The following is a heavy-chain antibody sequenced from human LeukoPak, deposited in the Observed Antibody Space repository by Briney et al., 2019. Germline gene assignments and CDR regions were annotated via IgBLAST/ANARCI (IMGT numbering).Heavy chain of an antibody. V-gene: IGHV4-39*07. CDR3: ARVVYRGENWFDP. D-gene: IGHD3-10*01. J-gene: IGHJ5*02. CDR2: IYYSGST. Sequence: SETLSLTCTVSGGSISSSSYYWGWIRQPPGKGLEWIGSIYYSGSTYYNPSLKSRVNISVETSKNQCSLKIKHVTAADTAVYYCARVVYRGENWFDPWGQGTLVTVSS. CDR1: GGSISSSSYY.